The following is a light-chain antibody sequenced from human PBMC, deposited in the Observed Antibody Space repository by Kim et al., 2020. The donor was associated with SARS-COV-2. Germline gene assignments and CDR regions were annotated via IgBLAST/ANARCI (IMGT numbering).Light chain of an antibody. CDR2: AAS. J-gene: IGKJ2*01. CDR1: IRDD. V-gene: IGKV1-17*01. CDR3: LQHNTYPYT. Sequence: IRDDLGWYLQKPGKAPKLLIDAASSLQSGVPSRFSGSGSGTEFTLTISSLQPEDFATYYCLQHNTYPYTFGQGTKLEIK.